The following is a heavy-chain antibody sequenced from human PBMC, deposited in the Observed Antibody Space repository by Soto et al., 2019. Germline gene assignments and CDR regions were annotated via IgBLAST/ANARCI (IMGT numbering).Heavy chain of an antibody. CDR2: IIPIFGTA. Sequence: QVQLVQPGAEVKKPGSSVKVSCKASGGTFSSYAISWVRQAPGQGLEWMGGIIPIFGTANYAQKFQGRVTIAADKSTSTAYMELSSLRSEDTAVYYCARFGDATYYDFWSGPTYGMDVWGQGTTVTVSS. CDR1: GGTFSSYA. V-gene: IGHV1-69*06. J-gene: IGHJ6*02. CDR3: ARFGDATYYDFWSGPTYGMDV. D-gene: IGHD3-3*01.